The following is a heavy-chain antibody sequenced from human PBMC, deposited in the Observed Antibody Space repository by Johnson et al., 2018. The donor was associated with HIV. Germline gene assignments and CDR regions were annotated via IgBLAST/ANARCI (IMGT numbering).Heavy chain of an antibody. V-gene: IGHV3-20*04. D-gene: IGHD6-13*01. CDR3: ARWQQLVHGPFDI. J-gene: IGHJ3*02. Sequence: VQLVESGGGLVQPGGSLRLSCAASGFTFSSYAMRWVRQAPGKGLEWVSGINWNGGSTGYADSVKGRFTISRDNAKKSLYLQMNSLRAEDTAFYYCARWQQLVHGPFDIWGQGTMVTVSS. CDR1: GFTFSSYA. CDR2: INWNGGST.